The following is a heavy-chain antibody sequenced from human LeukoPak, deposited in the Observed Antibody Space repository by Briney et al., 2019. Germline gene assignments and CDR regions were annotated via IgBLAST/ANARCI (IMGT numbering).Heavy chain of an antibody. Sequence: PGGSLRLSCAASGFTFSDYYMSWIRQAPGKGLEWVSYISSSGSTIYYADSVKGRFTISGDNAKNSLYLQMNSLRAEDTAVYYCASLGPHYYDSITRAFDIWGQGTMVTVSS. J-gene: IGHJ3*02. CDR3: ASLGPHYYDSITRAFDI. CDR2: ISSSGSTI. CDR1: GFTFSDYY. D-gene: IGHD3-22*01. V-gene: IGHV3-11*01.